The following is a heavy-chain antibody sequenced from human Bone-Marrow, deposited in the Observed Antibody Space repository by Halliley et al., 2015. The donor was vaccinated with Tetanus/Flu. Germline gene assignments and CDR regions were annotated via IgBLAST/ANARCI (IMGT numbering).Heavy chain of an antibody. CDR3: AREDGVNSLDF. CDR1: NGSISGSQYY. Sequence: TLSLTCSVSNGSISGSQYYWGWVRQTPGTGLEWIGSVFYTGSTFYNPSLQSRVTISVDTAKNHFSLRLSTVTAADTAVYFCAREDGVNSLDFWGRGTLVTVSS. V-gene: IGHV4-39*02. J-gene: IGHJ4*02. D-gene: IGHD4-17*01. CDR2: VFYTGST.